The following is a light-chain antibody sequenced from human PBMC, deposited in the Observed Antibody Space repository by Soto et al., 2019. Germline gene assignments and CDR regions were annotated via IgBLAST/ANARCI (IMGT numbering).Light chain of an antibody. Sequence: QSALTQHASVSGSPGQSITISCTGSSSDVGPYNLVSWYQHHPGKAPKLMISEVVKRPSGVSNRFSGSKSGNTASLTISGIPAEDEADYYCCSYAGSSMFVFGGGTKHTVL. CDR2: EVV. J-gene: IGLJ2*01. CDR3: CSYAGSSMFV. CDR1: SSDVGPYNL. V-gene: IGLV2-23*02.